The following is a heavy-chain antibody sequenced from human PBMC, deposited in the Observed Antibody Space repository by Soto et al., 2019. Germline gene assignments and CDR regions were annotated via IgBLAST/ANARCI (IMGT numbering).Heavy chain of an antibody. J-gene: IGHJ5*02. V-gene: IGHV3-53*01. D-gene: IGHD5-18*01. Sequence: GGSLRLSCAASGFTVSSNYMSWVRQAPGKGLEWVSVIYSGGSTYYADSVKGRFTISRDNSKNTLYLQMNSLRAEDTAVYYCARVQVAYSYGYRWPRWFDPWGQGTLVTVSS. CDR1: GFTVSSNY. CDR2: IYSGGST. CDR3: ARVQVAYSYGYRWPRWFDP.